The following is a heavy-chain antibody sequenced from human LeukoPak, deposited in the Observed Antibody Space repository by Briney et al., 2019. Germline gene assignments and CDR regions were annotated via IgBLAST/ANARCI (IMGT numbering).Heavy chain of an antibody. J-gene: IGHJ4*02. CDR2: IYYSGST. CDR1: GGSISSSSYY. D-gene: IGHD3-22*01. Sequence: SETLSLTCTVSGGSISSSSYYWGWIRQPPGKGREWVGSIYYSGSTYYNPSRKRRVTISENTAKKQFSLKLSSVTAADTAVYYCARARISMIVVATGYFDYWGQGTLVTVSS. CDR3: ARARISMIVVATGYFDY. V-gene: IGHV4-39*01.